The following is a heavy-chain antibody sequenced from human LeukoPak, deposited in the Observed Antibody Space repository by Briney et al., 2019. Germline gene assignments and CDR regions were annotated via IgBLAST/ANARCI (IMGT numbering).Heavy chain of an antibody. J-gene: IGHJ2*01. D-gene: IGHD3-10*01. CDR1: GYTFTSYG. Sequence: GASVKVSCKASGYTFTSYGISWVRQAPGQGLEWMGWINPNSGGTNYAQKYQGRVTMTRDTSISTAYMELSRLRSDDTAVYYCAREGRGWYFDLWGRGTLVTVSS. CDR2: INPNSGGT. CDR3: AREGRGWYFDL. V-gene: IGHV1-2*02.